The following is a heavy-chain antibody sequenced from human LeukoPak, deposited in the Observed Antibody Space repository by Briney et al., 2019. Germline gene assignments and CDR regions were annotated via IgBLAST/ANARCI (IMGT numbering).Heavy chain of an antibody. J-gene: IGHJ4*02. CDR1: GYTFTDYY. Sequence: ASVKVSCKASGYTFTDYYIHRVRQAPGQGLEWVGWIHPNSGGTKYAQSFQGRVTMTRDTSISTAYMEVSRLRSDDTAVYYCVREGRGPQTDYWGQGALVTVSS. CDR3: VREGRGPQTDY. CDR2: IHPNSGGT. V-gene: IGHV1-2*02. D-gene: IGHD3-10*01.